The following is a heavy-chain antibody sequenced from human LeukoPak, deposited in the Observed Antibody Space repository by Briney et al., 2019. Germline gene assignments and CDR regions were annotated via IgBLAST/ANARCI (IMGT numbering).Heavy chain of an antibody. V-gene: IGHV1-18*01. CDR1: GGTFSSYA. CDR2: ISAYNGNT. CDR3: ARSDYSNCFDY. D-gene: IGHD4-11*01. J-gene: IGHJ4*02. Sequence: ASVKVSCKASGGTFSSYAISWVRQAPGQGLEWMGWISAYNGNTNYAQKLQGRVTMTTDTSTSTAYMELRSLRSDDTAVYYCARSDYSNCFDYWGQGTLVTVSS.